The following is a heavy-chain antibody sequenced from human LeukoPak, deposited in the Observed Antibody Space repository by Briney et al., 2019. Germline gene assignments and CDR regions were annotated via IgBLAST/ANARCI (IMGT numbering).Heavy chain of an antibody. Sequence: GASVKVSCKASGYTFTGYYMHWVRQAPGQGLEWMGWINPNSGGTNYAQKFQGRVTMTRDTSISTVYMELSSLRSEDTAVYYCARPYYYDSSGYLGYFQHWGQGTLVTVSS. CDR1: GYTFTGYY. V-gene: IGHV1-2*02. CDR3: ARPYYYDSSGYLGYFQH. J-gene: IGHJ1*01. CDR2: INPNSGGT. D-gene: IGHD3-22*01.